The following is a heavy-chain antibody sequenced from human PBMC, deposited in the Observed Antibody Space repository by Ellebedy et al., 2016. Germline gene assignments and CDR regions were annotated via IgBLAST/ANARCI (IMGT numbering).Heavy chain of an antibody. D-gene: IGHD3-10*01. CDR3: ARDRDYYGSGSYFYYYYGMDV. CDR1: GFSVSSPY. CDR2: IWSIGSGGDNT. V-gene: IGHV3-21*01. Sequence: GESLKISCVASGFSVSSPYMSWVRQTPGRGLEWVAVIWSIGSGGDNTFYSDSVKGRFTISRDNAKNSLYLQMNSLRAEDMAVYYCARDRDYYGSGSYFYYYYGMDVWGQGTTVTVSS. J-gene: IGHJ6*02.